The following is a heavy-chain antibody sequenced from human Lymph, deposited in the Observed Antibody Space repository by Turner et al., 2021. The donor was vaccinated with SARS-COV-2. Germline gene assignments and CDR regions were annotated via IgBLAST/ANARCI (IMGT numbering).Heavy chain of an antibody. V-gene: IGHV3-23*01. Sequence: EVQLLESGGGLVQPGGSLRLSCAAFGFTFSSYSMSWVRQAPGKGLEWVSAIIGSGGSTYYADSVKGRFTISRDNSKNTLYLQMNSLRAEDTAVYYCANLYSSSAAGDPWGQGTLVTVSS. CDR1: GFTFSSYS. CDR3: ANLYSSSAAGDP. CDR2: IIGSGGST. J-gene: IGHJ5*02. D-gene: IGHD6-6*01.